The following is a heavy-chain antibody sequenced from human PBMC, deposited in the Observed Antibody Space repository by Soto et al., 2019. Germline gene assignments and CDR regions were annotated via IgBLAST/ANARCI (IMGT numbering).Heavy chain of an antibody. CDR1: EFTFSSYA. V-gene: IGHV3-30-3*01. CDR2: ISYDGGHK. D-gene: IGHD4-4*01. CDR3: ARVITDYSNLRGPFFFYGMDV. J-gene: IGHJ6*01. Sequence: QVQLVESGGGVVHPERSLRLSCSASEFTFSSYAMHWVRQAPGKGLEWVAGISYDGGHKFYGDSVRGRFTISRDSSKTTGFLQMNSLRPEDTAAYYCARVITDYSNLRGPFFFYGMDVWGQGTTVTVS.